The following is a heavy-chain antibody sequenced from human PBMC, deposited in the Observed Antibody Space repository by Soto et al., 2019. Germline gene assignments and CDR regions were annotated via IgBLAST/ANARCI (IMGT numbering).Heavy chain of an antibody. D-gene: IGHD3-16*02. CDR1: GYTFTSYG. CDR2: ISAYNGNT. CDR3: ARAEGNSVGFYDYVWGSYRYPIDY. Sequence: SVKVSCKASGYTFTSYGISWVRQAPGQGLEWMGWISAYNGNTNYAQKLQGRVTMTTDTSTSTAYMELRSLRSDDTAVYYCARAEGNSVGFYDYVWGSYRYPIDYWGQGTLVTVSS. J-gene: IGHJ4*02. V-gene: IGHV1-18*01.